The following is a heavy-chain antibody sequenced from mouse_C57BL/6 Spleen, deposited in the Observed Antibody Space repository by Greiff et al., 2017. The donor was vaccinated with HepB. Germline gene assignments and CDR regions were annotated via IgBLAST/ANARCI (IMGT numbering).Heavy chain of an antibody. CDR2: INPGSGGT. Sequence: VHLVESGAELVRPGTSVKVSCKASGYAFTNYLIEWVKQRPGQGLEWIGVINPGSGGTNYNEKFKGKATLTADKSSSTAYMQLSSLTSEDSAVYFCARYYDYENNFDYWGQGTTLTVSS. CDR3: ARYYDYENNFDY. CDR1: GYAFTNYL. V-gene: IGHV1-54*01. D-gene: IGHD2-4*01. J-gene: IGHJ2*01.